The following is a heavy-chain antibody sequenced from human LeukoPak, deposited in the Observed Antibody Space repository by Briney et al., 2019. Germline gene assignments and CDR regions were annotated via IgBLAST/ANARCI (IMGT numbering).Heavy chain of an antibody. CDR1: GFTFSSCS. V-gene: IGHV3-21*01. Sequence: GGSLRLSCAASGFTFSSCSMNWVRQAPGKGLEWVSSISSSSSYIYYADSVKGRFTISRDNAKNSLYLQMNSLRAEDTAVYYCARDPRRDGYNSGHFQHWGQGTLVTVSS. CDR3: ARDPRRDGYNSGHFQH. CDR2: ISSSSSYI. J-gene: IGHJ1*01. D-gene: IGHD5-24*01.